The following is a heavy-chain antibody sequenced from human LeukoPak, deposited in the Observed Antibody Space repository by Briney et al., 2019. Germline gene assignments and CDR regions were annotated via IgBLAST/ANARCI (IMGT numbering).Heavy chain of an antibody. Sequence: SVKVSSKASGGTFSSYAISWVRQAPGQGLEWMGRIIPILGIANYAQTFQGRVTVTADKSTSTAYIALSSLRSEDTSVYYCARDVEAAAAPAGMDVWDQGTTVTVSS. J-gene: IGHJ6*02. CDR3: ARDVEAAAAPAGMDV. CDR2: IIPILGIA. CDR1: GGTFSSYA. D-gene: IGHD6-13*01. V-gene: IGHV1-69*04.